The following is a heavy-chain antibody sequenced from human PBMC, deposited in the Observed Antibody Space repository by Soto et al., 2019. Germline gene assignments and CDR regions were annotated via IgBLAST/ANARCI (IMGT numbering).Heavy chain of an antibody. Sequence: EVQLVESGGGLVQPGGSLRLSCAASGFTFSSYWMSWVRQAPGKELEWVANIKEDGSERYYVDSVKGRFTISRDNAKNSLYLQMNSLRAEDTAVYYCARATGADKEDYWGQGTLVTVSS. CDR2: IKEDGSER. CDR3: ARATGADKEDY. V-gene: IGHV3-7*04. CDR1: GFTFSSYW. D-gene: IGHD3-10*01. J-gene: IGHJ4*02.